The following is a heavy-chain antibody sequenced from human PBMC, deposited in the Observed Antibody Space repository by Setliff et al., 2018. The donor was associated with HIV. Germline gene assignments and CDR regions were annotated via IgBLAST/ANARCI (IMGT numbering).Heavy chain of an antibody. CDR3: ASPFGAVAGTMDV. J-gene: IGHJ6*04. Sequence: PSETLSLTCTVSGGSISSYYWSWIRKPPGKGLEWNGYIYYRGNTYYNPSVKSRVTISMDTSKNQFSLRLDSVTAADTAVYYCASPFGAVAGTMDVWGKGTTVTVSS. CDR2: IYYRGNT. V-gene: IGHV4-59*01. CDR1: GGSISSYY. D-gene: IGHD6-19*01.